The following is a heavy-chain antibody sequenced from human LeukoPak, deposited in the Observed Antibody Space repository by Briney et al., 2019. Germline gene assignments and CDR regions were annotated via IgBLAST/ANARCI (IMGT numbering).Heavy chain of an antibody. J-gene: IGHJ4*02. CDR3: AREAPPGGYNLGYYFDY. D-gene: IGHD5-24*01. Sequence: ASVKVSCKASGYTFTSYAMHWVRQAPGQSLEWMGWINSGNGNAKYSQKFQGRVTITADESTSTAYMELSSLRSEDTAVYYCAREAPPGGYNLGYYFDYWGQGTLVTVSS. CDR2: INSGNGNA. V-gene: IGHV1-3*01. CDR1: GYTFTSYA.